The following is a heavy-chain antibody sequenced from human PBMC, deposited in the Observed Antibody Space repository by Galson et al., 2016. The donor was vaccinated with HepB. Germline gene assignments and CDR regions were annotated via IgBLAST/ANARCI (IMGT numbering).Heavy chain of an antibody. CDR3: AKNFATGQATYDT. Sequence: SLRLSCAASGFSFSDYAMTWVRQAPGKGLEWVSAISGSGAHIYYRNSGKGRFATSRDNSKNTVYLQMNSLTAEDTATYYCAKNFATGQATYDTWGQGTLVTVSS. CDR1: GFSFSDYA. J-gene: IGHJ5*02. CDR2: ISGSGAHI. V-gene: IGHV3-23*01. D-gene: IGHD1-1*01.